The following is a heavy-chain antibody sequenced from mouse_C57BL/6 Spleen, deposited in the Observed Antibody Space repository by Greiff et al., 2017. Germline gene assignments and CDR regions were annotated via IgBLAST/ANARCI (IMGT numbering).Heavy chain of an antibody. CDR3: AREPNWDNYFDY. V-gene: IGHV5-16*01. D-gene: IGHD4-1*01. CDR1: GFTFSDYY. CDR2: INYDGSST. J-gene: IGHJ2*01. Sequence: EVKVVESEGGLVQPGSSMKLSCTASGFTFSDYYMAWVRQVPEKGLEWVANINYDGSSTYYLDSLKSRFIISRDNAKNILYLQMSSLKSEDTATYYCAREPNWDNYFDYWGQGTTLTVSS.